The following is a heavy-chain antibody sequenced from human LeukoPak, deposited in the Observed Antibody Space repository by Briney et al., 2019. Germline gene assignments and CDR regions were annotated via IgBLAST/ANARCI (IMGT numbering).Heavy chain of an antibody. CDR3: ARDAKKSGYCSSTSCYPDFDY. CDR2: ISSSGNHI. D-gene: IGHD2-2*01. Sequence: GGSLRLSCVVSGFVFTDYRMNWVRQAPGKGLEWVSSISSSGNHIDYADSVKGRFTISRDNAKNSLCLQMNSLRAEDTAVYYCARDAKKSGYCSSTSCYPDFDYWGQGTLVTVSS. J-gene: IGHJ4*02. CDR1: GFVFTDYR. V-gene: IGHV3-21*01.